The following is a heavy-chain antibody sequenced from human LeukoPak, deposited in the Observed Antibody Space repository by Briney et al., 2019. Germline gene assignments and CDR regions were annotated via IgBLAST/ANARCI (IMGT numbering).Heavy chain of an antibody. CDR2: INAGNGNT. D-gene: IGHD1-7*01. CDR1: GYTFTSYA. CDR3: ARDGQGVTGTTDFDY. J-gene: IGHJ4*02. V-gene: IGHV1-3*01. Sequence: ASVKVSCKASGYTFTSYAMHWVRQAPGQRLEWMGWINAGNGNTKYPQKFQGRVTITRDTSASTAYMELSSLRSEDTAVYYCARDGQGVTGTTDFDYWGQGTLVTVSS.